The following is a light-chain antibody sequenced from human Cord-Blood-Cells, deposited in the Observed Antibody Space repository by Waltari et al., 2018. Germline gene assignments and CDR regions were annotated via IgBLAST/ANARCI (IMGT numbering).Light chain of an antibody. CDR2: LEGSGSY. V-gene: IGLV4-60*03. J-gene: IGLJ3*02. CDR3: ETWDSNTWV. Sequence: QPVLTQSSSASASLGSSVNLTCTLSIGHSSYIIAWHQQQPGKAPRSLMKLEGSGSYNKGSGVPDRFSGSSSGADRYLTISNLQSEDEADYYCETWDSNTWVFGGGTKLTVL. CDR1: IGHSSYI.